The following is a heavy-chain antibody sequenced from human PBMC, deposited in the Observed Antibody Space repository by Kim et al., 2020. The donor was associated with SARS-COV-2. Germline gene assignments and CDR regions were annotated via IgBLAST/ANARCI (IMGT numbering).Heavy chain of an antibody. V-gene: IGHV4-34*01. CDR1: GGSFSGYY. D-gene: IGHD3-10*01. CDR3: ARGDGITGMYYFDY. J-gene: IGHJ4*02. CDR2: INHSGST. Sequence: SETLSLTCAVYGGSFSGYYWSWIRQPPGKGLEWIGEINHSGSTNYNPSLKSRVTISVDTSKNQFSLKLSSVTAADTAVYYCARGDGITGMYYFDYWGQGT.